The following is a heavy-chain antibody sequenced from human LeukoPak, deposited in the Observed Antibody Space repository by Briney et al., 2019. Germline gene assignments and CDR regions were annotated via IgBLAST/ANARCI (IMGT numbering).Heavy chain of an antibody. Sequence: GESLRLSCAASGFTFSSYAMSWVRQAPGKGLEWVSAISGSGGSTYYADSVKGRFTISRDNSKNTLYLQMNSLRAEDTAVYYCAKVLLRPNWFDPWGQGTLVTVSS. CDR3: AKVLLRPNWFDP. CDR1: GFTFSSYA. V-gene: IGHV3-23*01. D-gene: IGHD3-22*01. CDR2: ISGSGGST. J-gene: IGHJ5*02.